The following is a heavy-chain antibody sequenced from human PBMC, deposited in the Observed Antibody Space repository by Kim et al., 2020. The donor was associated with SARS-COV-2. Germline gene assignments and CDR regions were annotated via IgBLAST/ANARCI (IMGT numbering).Heavy chain of an antibody. CDR2: FYYTGST. CDR1: GGSISSSSYY. J-gene: IGHJ3*02. CDR3: ARHSRPDPFDI. V-gene: IGHV4-39*01. Sequence: TLSLTCTVSGGSISSSSYYWGWIRQPPGKGLEWIGSFYYTGSTYCNPSLKSRVTISADTSKNQFSLKLSSVTAADTAVYYCARHSRPDPFDIWGQGTMVTVSS.